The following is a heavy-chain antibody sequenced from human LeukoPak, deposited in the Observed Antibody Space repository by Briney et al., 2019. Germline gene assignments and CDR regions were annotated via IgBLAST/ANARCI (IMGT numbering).Heavy chain of an antibody. V-gene: IGHV3-23*01. CDR3: AKDVSEGDCYFDY. D-gene: IGHD2-21*02. CDR1: GVTLSSYA. CDR2: ISDSGGRT. J-gene: IGHJ4*02. Sequence: GGSLRLSCAASGVTLSSYAMSWVRQAPGKGLEWVAAISDSGGRTYYADSVKGRFPISRDNPKNTLYLQMNSLRAEDTAVYYCAKDVSEGDCYFDYWGQGTLVTVSS.